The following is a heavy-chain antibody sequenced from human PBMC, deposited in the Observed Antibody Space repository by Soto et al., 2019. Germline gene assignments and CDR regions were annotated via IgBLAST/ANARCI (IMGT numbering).Heavy chain of an antibody. CDR3: TGAGETWSSSSHEVGDY. D-gene: IGHD6-6*01. J-gene: IGHJ4*02. CDR2: IYTGGTT. Sequence: EVQLVESGGGLVQPGRSLRLSCAASGFTFDDYAMHWVRQAPGKGLEWVSVIYTGGTTYYADSVKGRFTISRDNSKNTLYLQMSSLRAEDTAVYYCTGAGETWSSSSHEVGDYWGQGTLVTVSS. V-gene: IGHV3-66*01. CDR1: GFTFDDYA.